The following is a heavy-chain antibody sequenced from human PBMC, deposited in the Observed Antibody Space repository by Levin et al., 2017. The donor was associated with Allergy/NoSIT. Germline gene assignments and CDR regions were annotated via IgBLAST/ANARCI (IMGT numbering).Heavy chain of an antibody. J-gene: IGHJ4*02. CDR1: GGSFSGYY. V-gene: IGHV4-34*01. CDR2: INHSGST. D-gene: IGHD4-11*01. Sequence: SETLSLTCAVYGGSFSGYYWSWIRQPPGKGLEWIGEINHSGSTNYNPSLKSRVTISVDTSKNQFSLKLSSVTAADTAVYYCARGRRYPVTTRYSDYWGQGTLVTVSS. CDR3: ARGRRYPVTTRYSDY.